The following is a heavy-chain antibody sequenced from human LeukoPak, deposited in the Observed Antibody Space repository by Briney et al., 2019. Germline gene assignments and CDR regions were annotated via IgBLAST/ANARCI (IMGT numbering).Heavy chain of an antibody. D-gene: IGHD3-10*01. CDR1: GFTFSSHW. CDR3: AKDVGSGSYYDC. Sequence: GGSLRLSCAASGFTFSSHWMHWVRQPPGKGLVWVSRIESDGSSTMYADSVKGRFTISRDNSKNTLFLQMSSLSAEDSAVYYCAKDVGSGSYYDCWGQGTLVTVSS. J-gene: IGHJ4*02. V-gene: IGHV3-74*03. CDR2: IESDGSST.